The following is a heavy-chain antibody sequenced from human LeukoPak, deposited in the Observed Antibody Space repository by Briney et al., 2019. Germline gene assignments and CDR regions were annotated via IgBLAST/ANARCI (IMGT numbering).Heavy chain of an antibody. Sequence: GASVKVSCKASGYTFTSYGISWVRQAPGQGLEWMGWISAYNGNTNYAQKLQGRVTMTTDTSTSTAYMELRSLRSDDTAVYYCARENRPAYYDILTGPPYYFDYWGQGTLVTVSS. J-gene: IGHJ4*02. CDR1: GYTFTSYG. CDR3: ARENRPAYYDILTGPPYYFDY. V-gene: IGHV1-18*01. D-gene: IGHD3-9*01. CDR2: ISAYNGNT.